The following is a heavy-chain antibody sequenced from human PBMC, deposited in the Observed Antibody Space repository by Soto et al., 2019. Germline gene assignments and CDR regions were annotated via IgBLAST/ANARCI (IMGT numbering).Heavy chain of an antibody. CDR1: GGSISSSSYY. V-gene: IGHV4-39*01. D-gene: IGHD4-17*01. CDR2: IYYSGST. CDR3: ARTTAVPNTLRSRYFFDY. J-gene: IGHJ4*02. Sequence: SETLSLTCTVSGGSISSSSYYWGWIRQPPGKGLEWIGSIYYSGSTYYNPSLKSRVTISVDTSKNQFSLKLSSVTAADTAVYYCARTTAVPNTLRSRYFFDYWGQGTLVTVSS.